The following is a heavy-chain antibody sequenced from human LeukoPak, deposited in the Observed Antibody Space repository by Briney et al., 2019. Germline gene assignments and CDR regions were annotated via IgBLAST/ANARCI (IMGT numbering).Heavy chain of an antibody. V-gene: IGHV3-21*01. Sequence: GGSLRLSCAASGFTFSSYSMNWVRQAPGKGLEWVSSISSSSSYIYYADSVKGRFTISRDNAKNSLYLQMNSLRAEDTAVYYCARERSGIAVTGTYYYYYMDVWGKGTTVTVSS. CDR2: ISSSSSYI. D-gene: IGHD6-19*01. CDR1: GFTFSSYS. J-gene: IGHJ6*03. CDR3: ARERSGIAVTGTYYYYYMDV.